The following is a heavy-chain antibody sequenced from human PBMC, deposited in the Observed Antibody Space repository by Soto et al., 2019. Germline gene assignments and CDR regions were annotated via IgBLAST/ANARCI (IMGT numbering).Heavy chain of an antibody. Sequence: SETLSLTCSVSGGSINSYYWSWIRQHPGKGLEWIGYIYYSGSTYYNPSLKSRVTISVDTSKNQFSLKLSSVTAADTAVYYCARDRESDHGVYYGSGSEYWFDPWGQGTLVTVSS. V-gene: IGHV4-59*06. CDR2: IYYSGST. D-gene: IGHD3-10*01. CDR3: ARDRESDHGVYYGSGSEYWFDP. J-gene: IGHJ5*02. CDR1: GGSINSYY.